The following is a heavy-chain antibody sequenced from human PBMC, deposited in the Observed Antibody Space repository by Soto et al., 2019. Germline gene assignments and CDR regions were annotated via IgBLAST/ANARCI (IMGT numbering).Heavy chain of an antibody. Sequence: QNTLNDSGPTLVKPTQTLTLTCTFSGFSLSTSGVGVGWIRQPPGKVLEWLALIYWDADKRYSPSLKSRLTINKDTSKNQVVLTMTNMDPVDTDTYYCAHSRRLYSSGWNFDYWGQGTLVTVSS. J-gene: IGHJ4*02. CDR2: IYWDADK. V-gene: IGHV2-5*02. D-gene: IGHD6-19*01. CDR1: GFSLSTSGVG. CDR3: AHSRRLYSSGWNFDY.